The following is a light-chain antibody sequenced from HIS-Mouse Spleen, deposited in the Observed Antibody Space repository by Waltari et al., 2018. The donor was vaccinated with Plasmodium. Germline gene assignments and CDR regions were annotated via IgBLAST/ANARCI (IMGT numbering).Light chain of an antibody. CDR1: SSNIGSNY. J-gene: IGLJ3*02. CDR2: RNN. V-gene: IGLV1-47*01. CDR3: AAWDDILSVWV. Sequence: QSVLTQPPSASGTPGQRVTISCSGSSSNIGSNYVYCYQQLPGTAPKLLIYRNNQRPSGVPDRFSGSKSGTSASLAISGLRSEDEADYYCAAWDDILSVWVFGGGTKLTVL.